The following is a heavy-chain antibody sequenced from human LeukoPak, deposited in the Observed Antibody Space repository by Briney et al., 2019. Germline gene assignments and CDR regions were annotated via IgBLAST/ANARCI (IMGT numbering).Heavy chain of an antibody. Sequence: VGCLRLSCAASGVTFDDYGMSWGRQAPGKGLEWGSGINWNGDSTGYADSVKGRSTISRDNAKNSLYLQMNSLGAEDTALFYCAGVSVWEVVAAIDYWGQGTLVTVSS. CDR3: AGVSVWEVVAAIDY. D-gene: IGHD2-15*01. V-gene: IGHV3-20*04. J-gene: IGHJ4*02. CDR1: GVTFDDYG. CDR2: INWNGDST.